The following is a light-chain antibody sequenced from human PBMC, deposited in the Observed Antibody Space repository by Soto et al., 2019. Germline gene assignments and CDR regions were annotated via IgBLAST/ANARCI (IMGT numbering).Light chain of an antibody. Sequence: DIQMTQSPSSVSASVGHRVTITCRASQGIGTWLAWFQQKPGKAPKLLIYAASTLQSGVPSRFSGSRSGTEFTTPISSLQPEDVATNYCQQAKSFPRTFGPGTKVDIK. V-gene: IGKV1-12*01. J-gene: IGKJ3*01. CDR3: QQAKSFPRT. CDR2: AAS. CDR1: QGIGTW.